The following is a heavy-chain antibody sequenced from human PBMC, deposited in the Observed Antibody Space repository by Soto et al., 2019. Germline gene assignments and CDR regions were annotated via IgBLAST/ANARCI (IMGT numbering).Heavy chain of an antibody. CDR2: ISYDGSNK. CDR3: ARDGVTTIRYYFDY. CDR1: GFTFSSYS. V-gene: IGHV3-30*03. D-gene: IGHD4-17*01. Sequence: GGSLRLSCAASGFTFSSYSMNWVRQAPGKGLEWVAVISYDGSNKYYADSVKGRFTISRDNSKNTLYLQMNSLRAEDTAVYYCARDGVTTIRYYFDYWGQGALVTVSS. J-gene: IGHJ4*02.